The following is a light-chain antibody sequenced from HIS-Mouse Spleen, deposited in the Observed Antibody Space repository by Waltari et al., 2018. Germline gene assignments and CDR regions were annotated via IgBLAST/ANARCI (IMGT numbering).Light chain of an antibody. CDR2: AAS. V-gene: IGKV1-8*01. Sequence: IQMTQSPSSLSASVGDRVTITCRASQGISSYLAWYQQKPGKAPKLLIYAASTLQSGVPSRFSGSGSGTDFTLTISCLQSEDFATYYCQQYYSYPYTFGQGTKLEIK. J-gene: IGKJ2*01. CDR1: QGISSY. CDR3: QQYYSYPYT.